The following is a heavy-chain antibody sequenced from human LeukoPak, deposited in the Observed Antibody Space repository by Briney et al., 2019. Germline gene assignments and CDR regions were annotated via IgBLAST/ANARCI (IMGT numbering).Heavy chain of an antibody. CDR2: IYYSGST. J-gene: IGHJ5*02. CDR1: GGSISSGGYY. V-gene: IGHV4-31*03. Sequence: SQTLSLTCTVSGGSISSGGYYWSWIRQHPGKGLEWIGYIYYSGSTYYNPSLKSRVTISVDTSKNQFSLKLSSVTAADTAVYYCAREGYDFWSGYPPSWGQGTLVTVSS. CDR3: AREGYDFWSGYPPS. D-gene: IGHD3-3*01.